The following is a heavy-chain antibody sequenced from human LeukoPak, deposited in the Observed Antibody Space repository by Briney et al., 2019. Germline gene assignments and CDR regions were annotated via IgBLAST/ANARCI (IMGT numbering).Heavy chain of an antibody. V-gene: IGHV3-48*03. CDR1: GFTFSSFE. CDR3: ARDGGYSYGSFDY. J-gene: IGHJ4*02. CDR2: ISSGGTTI. Sequence: GGSLRLSCAASGFTFSSFEMNWVRQAPGKGLEWVSYISSGGTTIYYADSVKGRFTISRDNAKNSLFLQMNSLRAEDTAVYYCARDGGYSYGSFDYWGQGTLVTVSS. D-gene: IGHD5-18*01.